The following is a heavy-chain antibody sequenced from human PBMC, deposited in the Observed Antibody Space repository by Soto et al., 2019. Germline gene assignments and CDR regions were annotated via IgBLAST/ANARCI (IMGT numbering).Heavy chain of an antibody. D-gene: IGHD3-3*01. CDR3: AREGGITIFGVVILKRPDDAFDI. Sequence: EVQLVESGGGLVKPGGSLRLSCAASGFTFSSYSMNWVRQAPGKGLEWVSSISSSSSYIYYADSVKGRFTISRDNAKNSLYLQMNSLRAEDTAVYYCAREGGITIFGVVILKRPDDAFDIWGQGTMVTVSS. CDR2: ISSSSSYI. J-gene: IGHJ3*02. CDR1: GFTFSSYS. V-gene: IGHV3-21*01.